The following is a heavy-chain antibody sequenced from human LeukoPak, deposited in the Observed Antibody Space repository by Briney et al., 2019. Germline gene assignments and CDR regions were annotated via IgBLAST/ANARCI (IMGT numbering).Heavy chain of an antibody. D-gene: IGHD1-26*01. V-gene: IGHV3-7*05. CDR3: TGLYGGSYAY. J-gene: IGHJ4*02. Sequence: PGGSLRLSRAASGFTFSRFWMSWVRQAPGKGLEWVANIKQDGSEKYYVDSVKGRFTISRDNSRNIVFLQINSLRAEDTAMYYCTGLYGGSYAYWGQGTLVTVSS. CDR2: IKQDGSEK. CDR1: GFTFSRFW.